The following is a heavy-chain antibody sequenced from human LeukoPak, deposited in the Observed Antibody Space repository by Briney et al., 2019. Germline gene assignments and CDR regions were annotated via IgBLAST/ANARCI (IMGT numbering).Heavy chain of an antibody. CDR2: IYHSGST. CDR3: AREQQQYYYYGMDV. J-gene: IGHJ6*02. Sequence: SETLSLTCAVSGGSISSGGYSWSWIRQPPGKGLEWIGYIYHSGSTYYNPSLKSRVTISVDRSKNQFSLKLSSVTAADTAVYYCAREQQQYYYYGMDVWGQGTTVTVSS. V-gene: IGHV4-30-2*01. CDR1: GGSISSGGYS. D-gene: IGHD6-13*01.